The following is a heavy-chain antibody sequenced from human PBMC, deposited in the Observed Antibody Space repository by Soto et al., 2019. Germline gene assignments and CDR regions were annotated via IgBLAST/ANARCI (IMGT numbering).Heavy chain of an antibody. CDR1: GGSISSGGYY. Sequence: TLSLTCTVSGGSISSGGYYWSWILHHPGKGLEWIGYIYYSGSTYYNPSLKSRVTISVDTSKNQFSLKLSSVTAADTAVYYCARWAGSGYNVDYWGHGTIVTVSS. CDR2: IYYSGST. J-gene: IGHJ4*01. CDR3: ARWAGSGYNVDY. D-gene: IGHD3-22*01. V-gene: IGHV4-31*03.